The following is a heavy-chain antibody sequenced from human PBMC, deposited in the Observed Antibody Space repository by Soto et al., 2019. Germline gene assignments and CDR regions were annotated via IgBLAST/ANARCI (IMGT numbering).Heavy chain of an antibody. CDR3: AREDDGGDRDYYGLDV. CDR2: INPNSGGT. J-gene: IGHJ6*02. V-gene: IGHV1-2*04. Sequence: ASVKVSCKASGYTFTGYYMHWVRQAPGQGLEWMGWINPNSGGTNYAQKFQGWVTMTRDTSISTAYMELSRLRSDDTAVYFCAREDDGGDRDYYGLDVWGPGTTVTVSS. CDR1: GYTFTGYY. D-gene: IGHD2-21*02.